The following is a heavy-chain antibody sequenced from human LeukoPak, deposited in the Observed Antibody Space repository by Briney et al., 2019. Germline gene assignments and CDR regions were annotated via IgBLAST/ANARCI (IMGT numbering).Heavy chain of an antibody. CDR3: AKGAGSYPFDY. V-gene: IGHV3-23*01. CDR2: ISSGGST. Sequence: PGESLRLSCAASGFTSSSYAMSWVRQAPGKGLEWVSAISSGGSTYYADSVKGRFTISRDNSKNTLYLQMNSLRAEDTAVYFCAKGAGSYPFDYWGQGTLVTVPS. J-gene: IGHJ4*02. D-gene: IGHD3-10*01. CDR1: GFTSSSYA.